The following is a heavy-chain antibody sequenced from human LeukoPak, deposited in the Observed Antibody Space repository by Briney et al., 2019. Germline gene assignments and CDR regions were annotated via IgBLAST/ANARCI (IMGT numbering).Heavy chain of an antibody. D-gene: IGHD4-11*01. CDR3: ARDRSADYSTAHYYYYYMDV. CDR2: ISYDGSNK. CDR1: GFTFSSYA. V-gene: IGHV3-30-3*01. J-gene: IGHJ6*03. Sequence: QPGGSLRLSCAASGFTFSSYAMHWVRQAPGKGLEWVAVISYDGSNKYYADSVKGRFTISRDNSKNTLYLQMNSLRAEDTAVYYCARDRSADYSTAHYYYYYMDVWGKGTTVTVSS.